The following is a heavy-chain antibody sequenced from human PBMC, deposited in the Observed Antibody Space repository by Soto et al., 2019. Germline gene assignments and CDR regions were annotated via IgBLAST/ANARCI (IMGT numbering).Heavy chain of an antibody. Sequence: PGGSLRLLSPPSGFTFSSYAMSWVRRAQCKGLESVSAITGSGGRTYYADSVKGRFTILSDKATDTMYLQMNNLRAEDTAVYYCAKADGPGSPYYFDYWGQGPLVTVAS. CDR3: AKADGPGSPYYFDY. J-gene: IGHJ4*02. CDR1: GFTFSSYA. V-gene: IGHV3-23*01. CDR2: ITGSGGRT. D-gene: IGHD3-10*01.